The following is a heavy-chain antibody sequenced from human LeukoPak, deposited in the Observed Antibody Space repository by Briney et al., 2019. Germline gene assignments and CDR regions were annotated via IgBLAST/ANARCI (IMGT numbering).Heavy chain of an antibody. CDR2: ISSSSSYI. CDR3: ARGEAMVRGVASFDI. Sequence: GGSLRLSCAASGFTFSSYSMNWVRQTPGKGLEWVSSISSSSSYIYYADSVKGRLTISRDNAKNSLYLQMNSLRAEDTAVYYCARGEAMVRGVASFDIWGQGTMVTVSS. V-gene: IGHV3-21*01. CDR1: GFTFSSYS. D-gene: IGHD3-10*01. J-gene: IGHJ3*02.